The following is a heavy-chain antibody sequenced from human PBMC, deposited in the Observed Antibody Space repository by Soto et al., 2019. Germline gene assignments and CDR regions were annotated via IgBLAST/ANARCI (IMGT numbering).Heavy chain of an antibody. CDR3: ARDPWAADY. CDR2: IYSGGST. D-gene: IGHD7-27*01. V-gene: IGHV3-66*01. J-gene: IGHJ4*02. CDR1: GFTAGTKY. Sequence: GGSLRLSCAASGFTAGTKYMSWVRQAPGKGLEWVSVIYSGGSTFYADSVRGRFTISRDNSKNTVNLQMNSLRAEDTAVYYCARDPWAADYWGQGTLVTVSS.